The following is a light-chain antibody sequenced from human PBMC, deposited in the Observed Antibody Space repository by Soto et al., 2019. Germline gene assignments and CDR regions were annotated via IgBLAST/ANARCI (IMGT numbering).Light chain of an antibody. V-gene: IGKV3D-15*01. CDR2: GAS. CDR3: QQYNKWPRT. J-gene: IGKJ1*01. CDR1: QSVNIH. Sequence: DIVMTQSPSTLSVSPVAIATLSCRASQSVNIHLAWYQQKPGQAPRLLIYGASARATGIPAKFSGSGSGTEFTLTISSLQSEDFAVYYCQQYNKWPRTFGQGTKVDI.